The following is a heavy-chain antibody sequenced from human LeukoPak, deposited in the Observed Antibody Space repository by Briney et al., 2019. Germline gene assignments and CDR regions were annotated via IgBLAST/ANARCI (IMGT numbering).Heavy chain of an antibody. CDR1: GYTFSNYW. CDR3: VRDGAYSAYDFPY. Sequence: GESLQISCKASGYTFSNYWIGWVRQPPGKGLEWMGIMYPRDSDTRYNPSLQGQVTISADKSIGTAFLRWNSLKASDTAMYYCVRDGAYSAYDFPYWGQGTLVTVSS. CDR2: MYPRDSDT. D-gene: IGHD5-12*01. J-gene: IGHJ4*02. V-gene: IGHV5-51*01.